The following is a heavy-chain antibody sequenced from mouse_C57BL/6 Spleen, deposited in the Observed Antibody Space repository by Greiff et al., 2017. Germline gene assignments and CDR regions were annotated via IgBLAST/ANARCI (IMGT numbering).Heavy chain of an antibody. D-gene: IGHD4-1*01. CDR3: ARDELGRGYFDY. Sequence: VQLKESGPGLVKPSQSLSLTCSVTGYSITSGYYWNWIRQFPGNKLEWMGYISYDGSNNYNPSLKNRISITRDTSKNQFFLKLNSVTTEDTATYYCARDELGRGYFDYWGQGTTLTVSS. J-gene: IGHJ2*01. CDR1: GYSITSGYY. CDR2: ISYDGSN. V-gene: IGHV3-6*01.